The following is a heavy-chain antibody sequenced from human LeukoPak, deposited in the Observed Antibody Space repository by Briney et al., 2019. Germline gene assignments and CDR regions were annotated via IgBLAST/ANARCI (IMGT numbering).Heavy chain of an antibody. Sequence: SGTLSLTCAVYGGSFRGYYWSWIRQPPGKGLEWIGEINHSGSTNYNPSLKSRVTISVVTSKNQFSLKLSSVTAADTAVYYRARGYAMPDYWGQGTLVTVSS. V-gene: IGHV4-34*01. CDR2: INHSGST. CDR1: GGSFRGYY. CDR3: ARGYAMPDY. D-gene: IGHD2-2*01. J-gene: IGHJ4*02.